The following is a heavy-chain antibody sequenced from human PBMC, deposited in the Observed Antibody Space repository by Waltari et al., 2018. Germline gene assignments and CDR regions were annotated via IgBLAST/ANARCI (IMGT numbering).Heavy chain of an antibody. CDR1: GGSISSPY. V-gene: IGHV4-59*11. D-gene: IGHD3-3*01. Sequence: QVQLQESGPGLVKPSETLSLTCTVSGGSISSPYWSWIRQPPGKGLEWIGYIYYSGSTNYNPSLKSRVTISVDTSKNQFSLKLSSVTAADTAVYYCARGLMYYDFWSGLDYWGQGTLVTVSS. CDR2: IYYSGST. CDR3: ARGLMYYDFWSGLDY. J-gene: IGHJ4*02.